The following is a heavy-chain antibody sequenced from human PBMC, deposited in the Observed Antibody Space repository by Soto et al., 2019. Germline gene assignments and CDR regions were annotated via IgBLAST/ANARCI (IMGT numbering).Heavy chain of an antibody. D-gene: IGHD6-19*01. J-gene: IGHJ4*02. CDR1: GYTISSDY. CDR2: INPSGGST. V-gene: IGHV1-46*01. Sequence: ASLKRYCKASGYTISSDYMHWRRQAPGQGLEWMGIINPSGGSTSYAQKFQGRVTMTRDTSTSTVYMELSSLRSEDTAVYYCARSGVAGTGGYYFDYWGQRTLVTVSS. CDR3: ARSGVAGTGGYYFDY.